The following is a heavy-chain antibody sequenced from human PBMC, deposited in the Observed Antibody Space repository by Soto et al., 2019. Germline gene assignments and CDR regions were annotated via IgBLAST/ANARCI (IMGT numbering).Heavy chain of an antibody. CDR3: ARSAAVIVGYAFET. Sequence: EVQVMESGGDLVQPGGSLRLSCEAAGFTVSRNYMSWVRQAPGKGLECVSVVYTNGNTYFADSVKGSFTVSRDNSRNTLYLQMNSLRVEDTAVYFCARSAAVIVGYAFETWGPGTMVTVSS. CDR1: GFTVSRNY. D-gene: IGHD3-22*01. CDR2: VYTNGNT. V-gene: IGHV3-66*01. J-gene: IGHJ3*02.